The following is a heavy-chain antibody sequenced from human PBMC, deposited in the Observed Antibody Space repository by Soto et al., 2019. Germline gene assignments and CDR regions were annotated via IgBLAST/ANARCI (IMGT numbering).Heavy chain of an antibody. Sequence: ASVKVSCKASGYTFTGYYMPWVRQAPGQGLEWMGWINPNSGGTNYAQKFQGWVTMTRDTSISTAYMELSRLRSDDTAVYYCARERKYCSGGSCSPDFYYRMDVWGEVTTVTV. CDR3: ARERKYCSGGSCSPDFYYRMDV. D-gene: IGHD2-15*01. CDR1: GYTFTGYY. J-gene: IGHJ6*01. CDR2: INPNSGGT. V-gene: IGHV1-2*04.